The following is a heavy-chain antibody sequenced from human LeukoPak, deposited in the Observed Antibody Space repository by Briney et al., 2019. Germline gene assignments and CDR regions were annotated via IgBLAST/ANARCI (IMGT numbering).Heavy chain of an antibody. CDR1: GYTFTCYY. V-gene: IGHV1-2*02. CDR3: AREEGTWVDY. Sequence: ASVKVSCKASGYTFTCYYMHWVRQAPGQGLEWMGWINPNSGGTNYAQKFQGRVAMTRDTSISTAYMELSRLRSDDTAVYYCAREEGTWVDYWGQGTLVTVSS. D-gene: IGHD1-1*01. J-gene: IGHJ4*02. CDR2: INPNSGGT.